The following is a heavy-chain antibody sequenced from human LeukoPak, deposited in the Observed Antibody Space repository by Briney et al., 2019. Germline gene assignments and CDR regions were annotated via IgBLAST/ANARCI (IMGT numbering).Heavy chain of an antibody. Sequence: ASVKVSCKASGYTFTSYGISWVRQAPGQGLEWMGWINPNSGGTNYAQKFQGRVTMTRDTSISTAYMELSRLRSDDTAVYYCARDYGGNSSPSVSLYWGQGTLVTVSS. CDR2: INPNSGGT. J-gene: IGHJ4*02. CDR3: ARDYGGNSSPSVSLY. D-gene: IGHD4-23*01. V-gene: IGHV1-2*02. CDR1: GYTFTSYG.